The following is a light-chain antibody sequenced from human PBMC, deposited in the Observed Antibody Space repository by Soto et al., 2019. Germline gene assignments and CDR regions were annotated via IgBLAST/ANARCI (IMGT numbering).Light chain of an antibody. CDR3: QQVKTSPPLT. Sequence: DIQLTQSPSFLSASVGDRVTITCRASQDIGHYLAWYQQKPGKAPKLLIYAASSLHSGVPSRFSGSGSETVFTLTISGLLHDDFATYDCQQVKTSPPLTFGGGTKVEIK. CDR2: AAS. J-gene: IGKJ4*01. CDR1: QDIGHY. V-gene: IGKV1-9*01.